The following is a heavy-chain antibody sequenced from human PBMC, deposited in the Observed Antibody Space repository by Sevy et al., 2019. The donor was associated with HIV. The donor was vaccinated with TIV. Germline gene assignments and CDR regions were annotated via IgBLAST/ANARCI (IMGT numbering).Heavy chain of an antibody. CDR3: AKDLGYCSGGSCYSAASYYYYYGMDV. V-gene: IGHV3-30*18. J-gene: IGHJ6*02. CDR1: GFTFSSYG. Sequence: GGSLRLSCAASGFTFSSYGMHWVRQAPGKGLEWVAVISYDGSNKYYANSVNGRFTISRDNSKNTLYLQMNSLRAEDTAVYYCAKDLGYCSGGSCYSAASYYYYYGMDVWGQGTTVTVSS. CDR2: ISYDGSNK. D-gene: IGHD2-15*01.